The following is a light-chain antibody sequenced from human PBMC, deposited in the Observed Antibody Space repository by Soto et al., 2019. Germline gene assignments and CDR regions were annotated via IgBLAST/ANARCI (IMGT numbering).Light chain of an antibody. J-gene: IGKJ3*01. CDR3: QQYGSSPGFT. Sequence: EIVLTQSPGTLSLSPGERATLSCRASQSVSSSYLAWYQQKPGQAPRLLLYGASSRATGIPDRFSGSGSGTDFTLTISRLEPEAVAVYYCQQYGSSPGFTFGPGTKVDIK. V-gene: IGKV3-20*01. CDR2: GAS. CDR1: QSVSSSY.